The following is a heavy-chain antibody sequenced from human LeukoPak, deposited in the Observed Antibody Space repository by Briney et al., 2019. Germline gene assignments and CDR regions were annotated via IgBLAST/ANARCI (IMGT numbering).Heavy chain of an antibody. D-gene: IGHD2-2*01. J-gene: IGHJ4*02. CDR3: AKDQLYCSSTSCWTGTHFDY. V-gene: IGHV3-23*01. CDR2: ISGSGGST. CDR1: GFTFSSYA. Sequence: GGSLRLSRAASGFTFSSYAMSWVRQAPGKGLEWVSAISGSGGSTYYADSVKGRFTISRDNSKNTLYLQMNSLRAEDTAVYYCAKDQLYCSSTSCWTGTHFDYWGQGTLVTVSS.